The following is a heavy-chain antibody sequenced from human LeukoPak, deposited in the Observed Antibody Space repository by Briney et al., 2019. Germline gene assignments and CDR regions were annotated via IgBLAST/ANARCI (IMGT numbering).Heavy chain of an antibody. CDR3: AKDKWWGASDH. CDR2: INGDRTAT. Sequence: GGSLRLSCAASGFTFSGHWMHWVRQTPGKGLVWVADINGDRTATNYAGSVKGRFTISRDNAKNTLYLQMNTLRAEDTAVYYCAKDKWWGASDHWGQGSLVTVSS. D-gene: IGHD2-8*01. CDR1: GFTFSGHW. V-gene: IGHV3-74*01. J-gene: IGHJ4*02.